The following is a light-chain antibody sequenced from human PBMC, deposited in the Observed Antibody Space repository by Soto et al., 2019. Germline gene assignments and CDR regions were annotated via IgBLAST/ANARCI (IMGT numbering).Light chain of an antibody. CDR3: CESAGGRPYV. Sequence: SCLTHPASLSLSLGHSITISYTLTMSDVGRFDVVSWFQKHPGKVPKLIIYEGSRRPSGVSSRFSGSKSGKPASLTLSGLQAEDEADYSCCESAGGRPYVFANGTKVTAL. CDR2: EGS. J-gene: IGLJ1*01. V-gene: IGLV2-23*01. CDR1: MSDVGRFDV.